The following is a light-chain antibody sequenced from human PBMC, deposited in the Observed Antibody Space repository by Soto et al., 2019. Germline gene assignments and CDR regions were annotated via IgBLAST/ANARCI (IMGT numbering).Light chain of an antibody. CDR3: HQYVSWT. J-gene: IGKJ1*01. CDR1: QSVSSSY. CDR2: GAS. Sequence: EIVMTQSPATLSVSPGERATLSCRASQSVSSSYLAWYQQKPGQAPRLLIYGASSRATGIPDRFSGSGSGTDFTLTISRLEPEDFAVYYCHQYVSWTFGQGTKVDIK. V-gene: IGKV3-20*01.